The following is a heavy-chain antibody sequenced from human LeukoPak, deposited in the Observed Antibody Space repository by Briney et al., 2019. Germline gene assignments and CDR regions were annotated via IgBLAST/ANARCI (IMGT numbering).Heavy chain of an antibody. Sequence: ASVKVSCKASGYTFIDYYMQWVRQAPGQGLEWMGWINPHSGDTNYAQKFQGRVTMTRDTSISTAYMELSSLRSDDTAVYYCASISHVWSGYYTVHHDYWGQGTLVTVSS. CDR2: INPHSGDT. D-gene: IGHD3-3*02. J-gene: IGHJ4*02. CDR1: GYTFIDYY. CDR3: ASISHVWSGYYTVHHDY. V-gene: IGHV1-2*02.